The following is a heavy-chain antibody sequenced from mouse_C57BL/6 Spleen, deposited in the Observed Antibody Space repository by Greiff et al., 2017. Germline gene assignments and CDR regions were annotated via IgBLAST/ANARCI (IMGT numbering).Heavy chain of an antibody. D-gene: IGHD1-1*01. V-gene: IGHV1-55*01. CDR2: IYPGSGST. CDR3: GVIPTVGGDYFDY. J-gene: IGHJ2*01. CDR1: GYTFTRYW. Sequence: QVQLKQPGAELVKPGASVTMSCKASGYTFTRYWIPWVKQRPGQGLEWIGDIYPGSGSTNYNEKFKSKATLNADTSSSTAYMQLSSLTSEDSAVYYWGVIPTVGGDYFDYWGQGTTLTVSS.